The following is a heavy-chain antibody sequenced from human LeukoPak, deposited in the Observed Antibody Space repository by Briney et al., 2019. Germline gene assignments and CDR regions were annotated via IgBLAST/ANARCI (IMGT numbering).Heavy chain of an antibody. V-gene: IGHV1-2*06. CDR3: ARADYVWGSYRYWAFDI. CDR1: GGTFSSYA. J-gene: IGHJ3*02. Sequence: ASVKVSCKASGGTFSSYAISWVRQAPGQGLEWMGRINPNSGGTNYAQKFQGRVTMTRDTSISTAYMELSRLRSDDTAVYYCARADYVWGSYRYWAFDIWGQGTMVTVSS. D-gene: IGHD3-16*02. CDR2: INPNSGGT.